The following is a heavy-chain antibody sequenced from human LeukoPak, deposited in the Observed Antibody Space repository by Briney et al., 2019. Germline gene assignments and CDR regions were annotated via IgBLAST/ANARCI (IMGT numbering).Heavy chain of an antibody. J-gene: IGHJ4*02. CDR3: ARSGSYAAAGDY. CDR1: GGSVSSYY. D-gene: IGHD2-15*01. CDR2: IYYSGSN. Sequence: PSETLSLTCTVYGGSVSSYYWSWLRQPQGKGLEWIVEIYYSGSNNYNPSLKSRVTISLDTSKTQFSLKLSSGTAADTAVYYCARSGSYAAAGDYWGQGTLVTVSS. V-gene: IGHV4-59*08.